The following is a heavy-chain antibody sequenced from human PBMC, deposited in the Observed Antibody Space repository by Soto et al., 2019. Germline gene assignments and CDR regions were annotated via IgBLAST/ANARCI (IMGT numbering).Heavy chain of an antibody. D-gene: IGHD6-13*01. J-gene: IGHJ6*04. V-gene: IGHV4-59*08. CDR2: IYYSGST. CDR3: ARRSSSGEVDV. CDR1: GGSISSYY. Sequence: WETLSLTCTVSGGSISSYYWSWIRQPPGKGLEWIGYIYYSGSTNYNPSLKSRVTISVDTSKNQFSLKLSSVTAADTAVYYCARRSSSGEVDVWGKGTTVTVSS.